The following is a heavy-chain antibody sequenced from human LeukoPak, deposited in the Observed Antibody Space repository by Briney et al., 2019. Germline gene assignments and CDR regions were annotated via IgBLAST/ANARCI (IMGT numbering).Heavy chain of an antibody. Sequence: PAGSLRLSCVASGFTISTNYMSWVRQAPGKGLKWVSVIYASGSTYYADSMKDRFTISRDNSKNTLYLQINSLRAEDTAVYYCAREVGSWGQGTLVTVSS. V-gene: IGHV3-66*01. D-gene: IGHD1-26*01. J-gene: IGHJ5*02. CDR2: IYASGST. CDR1: GFTISTNY. CDR3: AREVGS.